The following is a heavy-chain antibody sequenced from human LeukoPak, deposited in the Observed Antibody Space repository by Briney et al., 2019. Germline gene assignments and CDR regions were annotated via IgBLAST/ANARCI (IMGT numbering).Heavy chain of an antibody. CDR3: ARVVDYDILTGYYPFDD. CDR1: GYTFTSYG. D-gene: IGHD3-9*01. CDR2: TSAYNGNT. J-gene: IGHJ4*02. Sequence: ASVTVSCKASGYTFTSYGISWGGQAPGQGLEWMGWTSAYNGNTNYAQKLQGRVTVTTDTSTSTAYMELRSLRSDDTAVYYCARVVDYDILTGYYPFDDWGQGTLVTVSS. V-gene: IGHV1-18*01.